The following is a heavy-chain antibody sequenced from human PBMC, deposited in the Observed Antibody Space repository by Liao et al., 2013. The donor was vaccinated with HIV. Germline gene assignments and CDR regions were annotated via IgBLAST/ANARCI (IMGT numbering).Heavy chain of an antibody. Sequence: QVQLQESGPGLVKPSETLSLTCTVSGGSMSSYYWGWIRQPPGKGLEWIGSIYYSGSTYYNPSLKSRVTISVDTSKNQFSLKLSSVTAADTAVYYCARDDFWSGVFAWYYFDYWGQGTLVTVSS. CDR3: ARDDFWSGVFAWYYFDY. V-gene: IGHV4-39*07. CDR1: GGSMSSYY. J-gene: IGHJ4*02. CDR2: IYYSGST. D-gene: IGHD3-3*01.